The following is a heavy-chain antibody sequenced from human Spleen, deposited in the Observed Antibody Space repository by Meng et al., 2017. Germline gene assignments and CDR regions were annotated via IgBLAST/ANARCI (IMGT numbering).Heavy chain of an antibody. V-gene: IGHV3-9*03. Sequence: GGSLRLSCAASGFTFDDYAMHWVRQAPGKGLEWVSGISWNSGSIGYADSVKGRFTISRDNAKNSLYLQMNSLRAEDMALYYCAKDMAEKGIAAAGLDYWGQGTLVTVSS. CDR1: GFTFDDYA. D-gene: IGHD6-13*01. J-gene: IGHJ4*02. CDR3: AKDMAEKGIAAAGLDY. CDR2: ISWNSGSI.